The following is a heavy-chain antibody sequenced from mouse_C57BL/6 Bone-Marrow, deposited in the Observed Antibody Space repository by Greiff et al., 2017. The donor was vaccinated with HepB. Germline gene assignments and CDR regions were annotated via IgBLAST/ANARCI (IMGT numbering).Heavy chain of an antibody. Sequence: EVKLQESVAELVRPGASVKLSCTASGFNIKNTYMHWVKQRPEQGLEWIGRIDPANGNTKYAPKFQGKATITADTSSNTAYLQLSSLTSEDTAIYYCASPLYYYGSSLWFAYWGQGTLVTVSA. CDR3: ASPLYYYGSSLWFAY. V-gene: IGHV14-3*01. J-gene: IGHJ3*01. D-gene: IGHD1-1*01. CDR1: GFNIKNTY. CDR2: IDPANGNT.